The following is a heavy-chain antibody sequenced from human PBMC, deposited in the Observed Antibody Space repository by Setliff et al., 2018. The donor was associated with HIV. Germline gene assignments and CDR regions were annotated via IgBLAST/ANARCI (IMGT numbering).Heavy chain of an antibody. CDR2: INHSGST. Sequence: NPSETLSLTCAVYGGSFSGYYWTWIRQPPGKGLEWIGEINHSGSTNYNPSLKSRVTISVDTSKNQFSLKLSSVTAADTAVYYCARGGRSLAAQTWFDPWDQGTLVTVSS. V-gene: IGHV4-34*01. D-gene: IGHD6-6*01. CDR3: ARGGRSLAAQTWFDP. CDR1: GGSFSGYY. J-gene: IGHJ5*02.